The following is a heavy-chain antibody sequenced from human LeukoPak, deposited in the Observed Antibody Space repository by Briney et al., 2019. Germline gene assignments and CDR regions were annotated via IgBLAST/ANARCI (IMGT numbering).Heavy chain of an antibody. CDR1: GGSISSYY. CDR3: ARKPSPGIAAAGSPNDAFDI. CDR2: IYYSGST. Sequence: SETLSLTCTVSGGSISSYYWSWIRQPPGKGLEWIGYIYYSGSTNYNPSLKSRVTISVGKSKNQFSLKLSSVTAADTAVYYCARKPSPGIAAAGSPNDAFDIWGQGTMVTVSS. V-gene: IGHV4-59*12. D-gene: IGHD6-13*01. J-gene: IGHJ3*02.